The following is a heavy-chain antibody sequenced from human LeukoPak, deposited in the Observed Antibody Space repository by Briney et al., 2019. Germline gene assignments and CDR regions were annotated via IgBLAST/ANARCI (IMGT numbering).Heavy chain of an antibody. CDR3: ARGGRDCSSTSCYDVFDY. V-gene: IGHV1-69*01. CDR2: IIPIFGTA. CDR1: GGTFSSYA. J-gene: IGHJ4*02. Sequence: SVKVSCKASGGTFSSYAISWVRQAPGQGLEWMGGIIPIFGTANYAQKFQGRVTITADESMSTAYMELSSLRSEDTAVYYCARGGRDCSSTSCYDVFDYWGQGTLVTVSS. D-gene: IGHD2-2*01.